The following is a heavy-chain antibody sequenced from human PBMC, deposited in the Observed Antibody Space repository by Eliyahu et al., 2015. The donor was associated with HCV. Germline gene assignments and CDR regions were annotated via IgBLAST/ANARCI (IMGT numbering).Heavy chain of an antibody. D-gene: IGHD1-26*01. Sequence: EVQLLESGGGLVQPGGSLRLSCAASGFTFSSYAXGWVRQXPGKGLEWVSAISGSGGSTYYADSVKGRFTISRDNSKNTLYLQMNSLRAEDTAVYYCAKDSYGNYYYYGMDVWGQGTTVTVSS. J-gene: IGHJ6*02. CDR2: ISGSGGST. CDR3: AKDSYGNYYYYGMDV. CDR1: GFTFSSYA. V-gene: IGHV3-23*01.